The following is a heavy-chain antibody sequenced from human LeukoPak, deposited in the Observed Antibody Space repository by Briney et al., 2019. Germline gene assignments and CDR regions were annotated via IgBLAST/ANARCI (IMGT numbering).Heavy chain of an antibody. V-gene: IGHV3-23*01. CDR2: ISGSGGST. D-gene: IGHD6-13*01. CDR3: AKGYSSTWYYFDH. Sequence: GGSLRLSCAASGFTFSSYAMSWVRQAPGKGLEWVSSISGSGGSTYYADSVKGRFTISRDNSKNTLYLQMDSLRAEDTAIYYCAKGYSSTWYYFDHWGRGTLVTVS. CDR1: GFTFSSYA. J-gene: IGHJ4*02.